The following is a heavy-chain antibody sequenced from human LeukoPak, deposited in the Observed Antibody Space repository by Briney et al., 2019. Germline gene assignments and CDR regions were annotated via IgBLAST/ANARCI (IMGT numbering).Heavy chain of an antibody. CDR2: IIPIFGTA. J-gene: IGHJ5*02. CDR3: ARVRGPYYYGSGSYWEP. CDR1: GGTFSSYA. D-gene: IGHD3-10*01. V-gene: IGHV1-69*01. Sequence: VASVNDSRQASGGTFSSYAIYWVRQAPGQGLEWMGGIIPIFGTANYAQKFQGRVTITADVSTSTAYMELSSLRSEDTAVYYCARVRGPYYYGSGSYWEPWGQATVHTVSS.